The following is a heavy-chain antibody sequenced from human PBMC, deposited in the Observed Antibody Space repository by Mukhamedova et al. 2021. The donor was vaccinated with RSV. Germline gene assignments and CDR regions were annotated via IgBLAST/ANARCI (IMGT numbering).Heavy chain of an antibody. CDR2: TYYRSKWYN. Sequence: WLGRTYYRSKWYNDYAVSVKSRITINPDTSKNQFSLQLNSVTPEDTAVYYCARTRYCSSTSCPDAAFDIWGQGTMVTVS. V-gene: IGHV6-1*01. CDR3: ARTRYCSSTSCPDAAFDI. J-gene: IGHJ3*02. D-gene: IGHD2-2*01.